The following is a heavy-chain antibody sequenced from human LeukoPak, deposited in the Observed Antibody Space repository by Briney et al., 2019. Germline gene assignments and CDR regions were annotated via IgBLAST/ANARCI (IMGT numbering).Heavy chain of an antibody. J-gene: IGHJ4*02. D-gene: IGHD5-12*01. V-gene: IGHV3-30*04. CDR3: ARAPLYSGYVDY. CDR1: GFTFSSYA. Sequence: GGSLRLSCAASGFTFSSYAMHWVRQAPGKGLEWAAVISYDGSNKYYADSVKGRFTISRDNSKNTLYLQMNSLRAEDTAVYYCARAPLYSGYVDYWGQGTLVTVSS. CDR2: ISYDGSNK.